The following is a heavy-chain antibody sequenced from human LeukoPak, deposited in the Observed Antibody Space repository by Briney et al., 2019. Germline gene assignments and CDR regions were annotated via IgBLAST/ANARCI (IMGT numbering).Heavy chain of an antibody. V-gene: IGHV1-69*05. CDR3: ARGSYSSGWYPALNWFDP. CDR1: GGTFSSYA. D-gene: IGHD6-19*01. J-gene: IGHJ5*02. CDR2: IIPIFGIA. Sequence: SVKVSCKASGGTFSSYAISWVRQAPGQGLEWMGGIIPIFGIANYAQKFQGRVTITTDESTSTAYMELSSLRSEDTAVYYCARGSYSSGWYPALNWFDPWGQGTLVTVSS.